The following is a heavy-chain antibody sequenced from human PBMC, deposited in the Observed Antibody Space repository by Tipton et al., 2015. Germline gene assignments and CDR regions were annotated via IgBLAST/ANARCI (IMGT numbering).Heavy chain of an antibody. Sequence: LRLSCTVSGGSLSTTNSFWGWIRQPPGKGLQWLASVYNSGTTYYNASLKSRLTISVDRSKNEVSLKLTSVTPDDTAMYYCARGAQHSTWSWGQGTLVTVSS. J-gene: IGHJ5*02. CDR2: VYNSGTT. CDR3: ARGAQHSTWS. CDR1: GGSLSTTNSF. D-gene: IGHD6-13*01. V-gene: IGHV4-39*07.